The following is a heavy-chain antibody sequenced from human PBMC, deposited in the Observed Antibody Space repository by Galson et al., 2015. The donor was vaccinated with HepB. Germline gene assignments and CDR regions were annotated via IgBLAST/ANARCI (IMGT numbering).Heavy chain of an antibody. D-gene: IGHD2-8*01. CDR3: ARDHCPKGFCSSFDY. J-gene: IGHJ4*02. V-gene: IGHV3-7*03. CDR2: IKLDGSEE. CDR1: GFTFSSYW. Sequence: SLRLSCAASGFTFSSYWMTWVRQAPGKGLEWVALIKLDGSEEYYVDSVKGRFTIFRDNAKNSLFLQMNSLRVEDTAVYFCARDHCPKGFCSSFDYWGQGTLVTVSS.